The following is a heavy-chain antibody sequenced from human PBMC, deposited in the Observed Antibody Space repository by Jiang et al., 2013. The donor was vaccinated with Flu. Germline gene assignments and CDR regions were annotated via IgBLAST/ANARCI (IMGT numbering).Heavy chain of an antibody. CDR3: ATVVDTAMVIIGLDY. D-gene: IGHD5-18*01. Sequence: YTLTELSMHWVRQAPGKGLEWMGGFDPEDGETIYAQKFQGRVTMTEDTSTDTAYMELSSLRSEDTAVYYCATVVDTAMVIIGLDYWGQGTLVTVSS. CDR1: YTLTELS. CDR2: FDPEDGET. J-gene: IGHJ4*02. V-gene: IGHV1-24*01.